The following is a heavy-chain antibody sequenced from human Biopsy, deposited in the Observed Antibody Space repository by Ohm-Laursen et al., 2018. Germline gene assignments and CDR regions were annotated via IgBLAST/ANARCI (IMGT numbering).Heavy chain of an antibody. D-gene: IGHD3-22*01. CDR3: VRGVDYYDPYHYYALDV. Sequence: GALSLTCAVYGESFNGYYWSWIRQTPGKGLEWIGEINHSGRTNYNPSLKSRVTISVDTSKNQFSLKVRSVTAADTAVYYCVRGVDYYDPYHYYALDVWGQGTTVTVSS. V-gene: IGHV4-34*01. J-gene: IGHJ6*02. CDR1: GESFNGYY. CDR2: INHSGRT.